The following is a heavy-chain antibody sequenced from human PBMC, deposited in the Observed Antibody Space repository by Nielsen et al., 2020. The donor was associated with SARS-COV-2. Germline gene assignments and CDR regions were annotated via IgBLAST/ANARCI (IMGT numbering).Heavy chain of an antibody. J-gene: IGHJ4*02. D-gene: IGHD6-13*01. CDR1: GFTFSSYG. CDR2: ISYDGSNK. V-gene: IGHV3-30*18. CDR3: AKDHSSSWDFDY. Sequence: GESLKISCAASGFTFSSYGMHWVRQAPGKGLEWVAVISYDGSNKYYADSVKGRFTISRDNSKNTLYLQMNSLRAEDTAVYYCAKDHSSSWDFDYWGQGTLVTVSS.